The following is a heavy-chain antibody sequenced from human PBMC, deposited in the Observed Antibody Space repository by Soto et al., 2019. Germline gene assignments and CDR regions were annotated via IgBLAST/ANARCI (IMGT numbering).Heavy chain of an antibody. D-gene: IGHD6-13*01. CDR3: ARVRAAAGNYYYYGMAV. CDR2: INAGNGNT. Sequence: GASVKVSCKASGYTFTSYAMHWVRQAPGQRLEWMGWINAGNGNTKYSQKFQGRVTITRDTSASTAYMELSSLRSEDTAVYYCARVRAAAGNYYYYGMAVWSQGTTVPVSS. CDR1: GYTFTSYA. J-gene: IGHJ6*02. V-gene: IGHV1-3*01.